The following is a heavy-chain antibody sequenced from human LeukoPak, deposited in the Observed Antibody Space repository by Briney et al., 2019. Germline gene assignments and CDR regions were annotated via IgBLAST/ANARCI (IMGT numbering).Heavy chain of an antibody. CDR2: IKQDGSEK. V-gene: IGHV3-7*01. CDR1: GFTFSSYW. Sequence: GGSLRLSCAASGFTFSSYWMSWVRQAPGKGLEWVANIKQDGSEKYYVDSVKGRFTISRDNAKNSLYLQMNSLRAEDTAVYYCARREVLLWFGELGDYFDYWGQGTLATVSS. D-gene: IGHD3-10*01. J-gene: IGHJ4*02. CDR3: ARREVLLWFGELGDYFDY.